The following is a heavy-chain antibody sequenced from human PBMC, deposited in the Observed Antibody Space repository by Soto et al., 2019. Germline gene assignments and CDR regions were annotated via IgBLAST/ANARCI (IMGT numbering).Heavy chain of an antibody. CDR3: AKDAIGYCISTSCDSVDY. Sequence: EVQLLESGGGLVQPGGSLRLSCAASGFTFSSYAMSWVRQAPGKGLEWVSAISGSGGSTSYADSVKGRFTISRDNSKNTRYLQMNSLRAEDTAVYYCAKDAIGYCISTSCDSVDYWGQGTLVTVSS. CDR1: GFTFSSYA. D-gene: IGHD2-2*01. V-gene: IGHV3-23*01. CDR2: ISGSGGST. J-gene: IGHJ4*02.